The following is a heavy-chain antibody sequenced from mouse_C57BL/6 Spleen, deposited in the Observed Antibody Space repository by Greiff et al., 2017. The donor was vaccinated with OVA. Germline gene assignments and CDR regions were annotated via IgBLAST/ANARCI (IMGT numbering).Heavy chain of an antibody. V-gene: IGHV1-69*01. CDR2: IDPSNSYT. D-gene: IGHD1-1*01. CDR1: GYTFTSYW. Sequence: QVQLQQSGAELVMPGASVKLSCKASGYTFTSYWMHWVKQRPGQGLEWIGEIDPSNSYTNYNQKFKGKSTLTVDKSSSTAYMQLSSLTSEDSAVYYCARVTTVVAFDYWGQGTTLTVSS. J-gene: IGHJ2*01. CDR3: ARVTTVVAFDY.